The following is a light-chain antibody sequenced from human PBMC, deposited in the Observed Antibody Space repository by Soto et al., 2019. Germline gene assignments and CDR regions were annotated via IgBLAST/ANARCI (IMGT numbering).Light chain of an antibody. Sequence: EIVMTQSPATLSVSPGERATPSCRASQSLSSSLAWYQQKPGQAPRLLIYGASTRATGIPARFSGSGSGTEFTLTISSLQSEDFAVYYCQQYNNWPSHITFGPGTKVDIK. CDR2: GAS. CDR3: QQYNNWPSHIT. V-gene: IGKV3-15*01. CDR1: QSLSSS. J-gene: IGKJ3*01.